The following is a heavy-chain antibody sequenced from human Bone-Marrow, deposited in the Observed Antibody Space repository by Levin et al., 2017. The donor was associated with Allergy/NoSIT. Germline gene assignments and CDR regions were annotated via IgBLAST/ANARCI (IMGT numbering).Heavy chain of an antibody. D-gene: IGHD6-13*01. Sequence: GESLKISCVGSGFIFSEHPIHWVRQGPGQGLVWVARVNGDGSDTNYADSVKGRFTISRDNAKDTVYLQMNSLRADDTGVYYCARDRRQQPVMVHYYMAVWGKGTTVTVSS. CDR1: GFIFSEHP. V-gene: IGHV3-74*01. CDR3: ARDRRQQPVMVHYYMAV. CDR2: VNGDGSDT. J-gene: IGHJ6*03.